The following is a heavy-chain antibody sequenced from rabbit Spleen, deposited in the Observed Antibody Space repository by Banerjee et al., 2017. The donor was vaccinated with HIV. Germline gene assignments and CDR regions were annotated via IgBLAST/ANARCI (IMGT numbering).Heavy chain of an antibody. CDR1: GIDFRINA. CDR3: ARDAGSGHYIDAYFDL. D-gene: IGHD8-1*01. CDR2: IYIGSGST. V-gene: IGHV1S40*01. Sequence: QSLEESGGDLVKPGASLTLTCKASGIDFRINAICWVRQAPGKGLEWIGCIYIGSGSTVYASWAKGRFTISKTSSTTVTLQMTSLTVADTATYFCARDAGSGHYIDAYFDLWGPGPLVTVS. J-gene: IGHJ4*01.